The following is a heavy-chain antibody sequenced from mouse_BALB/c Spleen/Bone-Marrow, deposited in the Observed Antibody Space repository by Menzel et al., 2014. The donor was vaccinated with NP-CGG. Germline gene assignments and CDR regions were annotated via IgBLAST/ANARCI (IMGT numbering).Heavy chain of an antibody. D-gene: IGHD3-3*01. J-gene: IGHJ4*01. CDR3: ARYSRTDYFAFDY. V-gene: IGHV1-80*01. Sequence: VKLEESGAELVRPGSSVKISCKASGYAFSSYWMNWVKQRPGQGLEWIGQIYPGDGDTNYIGKFKGKATLTADKSSSTAYMQLSSLTSEDSAVYFCARYSRTDYFAFDYWGQGTSVTVSS. CDR2: IYPGDGDT. CDR1: GYAFSSYW.